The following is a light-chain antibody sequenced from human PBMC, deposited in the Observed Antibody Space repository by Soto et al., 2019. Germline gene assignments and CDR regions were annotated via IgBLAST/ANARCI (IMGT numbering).Light chain of an antibody. CDR1: QSVSSN. Sequence: EIVMTQSPATLSVSPGERATLSCRASQSVSSNLAWYQQKPGQTPKLLIYVASTRATGIPARFSGNGSGKEFTLTIRSLQSEDFAVYYCQQYNVWPLTFGGGTKVEFK. J-gene: IGKJ4*01. CDR2: VAS. V-gene: IGKV3-15*01. CDR3: QQYNVWPLT.